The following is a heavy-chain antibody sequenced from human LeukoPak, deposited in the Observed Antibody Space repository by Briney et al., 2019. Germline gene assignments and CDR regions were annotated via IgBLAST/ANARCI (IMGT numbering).Heavy chain of an antibody. CDR3: ATGLAGDYGKTNWFDP. V-gene: IGHV4-30-2*01. Sequence: SETLSLTCAVSGGSISSGGYSWSWIRQPPGKGLEWIGYIYHSGSTYYNPSLKSRVTISVDRSKNQFSLKLSSVTAADTAVYYCATGLAGDYGKTNWFDPWGQGTLVTVSS. D-gene: IGHD4-17*01. J-gene: IGHJ5*02. CDR2: IYHSGST. CDR1: GGSISSGGYS.